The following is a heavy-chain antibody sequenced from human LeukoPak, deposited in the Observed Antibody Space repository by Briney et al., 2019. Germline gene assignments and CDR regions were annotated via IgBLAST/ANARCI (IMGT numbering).Heavy chain of an antibody. CDR2: ISSSSSYI. V-gene: IGHV3-21*01. J-gene: IGHJ4*02. D-gene: IGHD6-19*01. CDR1: GFTFSSCS. Sequence: GGSLRLSCAASGFTFSSCSMNWVRQAPGKGLEWVSSISSSSSYIYYADSVKGRFTISRDDAKNSLYLQMNSLRAEDTAVYYCARERSSGWHFDYWGQGTLVTVSS. CDR3: ARERSSGWHFDY.